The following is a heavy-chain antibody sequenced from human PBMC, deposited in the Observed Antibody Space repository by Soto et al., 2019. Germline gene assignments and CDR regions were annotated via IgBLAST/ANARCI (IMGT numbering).Heavy chain of an antibody. CDR1: GGSISSYY. D-gene: IGHD3-22*01. CDR3: ASSQYYYDSSGYYSNWFDP. J-gene: IGHJ5*02. CDR2: IYYSGST. V-gene: IGHV4-59*01. Sequence: PSETLSLTCTVSGGSISSYYWSWTRQPPGKGLEWIGYIYYSGSTNYNPSLKSRVTISVDTSKNQFSLKLSSVTAADTAVYYCASSQYYYDSSGYYSNWFDPWGQGTLVTVSS.